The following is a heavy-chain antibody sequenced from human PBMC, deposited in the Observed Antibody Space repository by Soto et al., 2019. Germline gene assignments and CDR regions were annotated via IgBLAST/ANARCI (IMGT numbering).Heavy chain of an antibody. CDR1: GGTFNTYA. V-gene: IGHV1-69*19. CDR2: ISPMFGAA. Sequence: QVQLVQSGAEMKKPGSSVKVSCQSSGGTFNTYAMNWVRQAPGQGPEWMGDISPMFGAANYAPKFQGRVTITADESTGTSYMQLSSLTSEDTALYLCARDDHVPTPAFVYWGQGTLVTVSS. D-gene: IGHD3-16*01. CDR3: ARDDHVPTPAFVY. J-gene: IGHJ4*02.